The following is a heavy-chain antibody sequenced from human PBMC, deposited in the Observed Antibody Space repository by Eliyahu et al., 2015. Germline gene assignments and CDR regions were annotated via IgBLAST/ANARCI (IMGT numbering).Heavy chain of an antibody. CDR3: ARDSARCSSTSCHHTPGRGMDV. Sequence: SSYGMHWVRQAPGKGLEWVAVIWYDGSNKYYADSVKGRFTISRDNSKNTLYLQMNSLRAEDTAVYYCARDSARCSSTSCHHTPGRGMDVWGQGTTVTVSS. CDR2: IWYDGSNK. J-gene: IGHJ6*02. V-gene: IGHV3-33*01. D-gene: IGHD2-2*01. CDR1: SSYG.